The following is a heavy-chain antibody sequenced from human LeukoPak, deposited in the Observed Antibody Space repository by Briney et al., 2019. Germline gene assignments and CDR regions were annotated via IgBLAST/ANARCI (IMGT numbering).Heavy chain of an antibody. D-gene: IGHD2-15*01. J-gene: IGHJ1*01. CDR3: AKGCLGGGNCFFFQH. CDR1: GFTFNNYG. V-gene: IGHV3-30*18. CDR2: ISNDGNTK. Sequence: GGSLRLSCAASGFTFNNYGMHWVRQAPGKGLEWVADISNDGNTKYYADSVGGRFTISRDNSRNTLNLQMNSLRPGDTAVYYCAKGCLGGGNCFFFQHWARAPWSPSPQ.